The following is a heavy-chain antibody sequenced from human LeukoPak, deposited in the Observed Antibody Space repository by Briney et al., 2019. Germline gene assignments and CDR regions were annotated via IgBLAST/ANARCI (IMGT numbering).Heavy chain of an antibody. Sequence: GGSLRLSCAASGFTFSSYWMSWVRQAPGKGLEWVANIKQDGSEKYYVDSVKGRFTISRDNAKNSLYLQMNSLRAEDTAVYHCARGGVYYDSSGLDYWGQGTLVTVSS. CDR2: IKQDGSEK. V-gene: IGHV3-7*01. D-gene: IGHD3-22*01. CDR3: ARGGVYYDSSGLDY. J-gene: IGHJ4*02. CDR1: GFTFSSYW.